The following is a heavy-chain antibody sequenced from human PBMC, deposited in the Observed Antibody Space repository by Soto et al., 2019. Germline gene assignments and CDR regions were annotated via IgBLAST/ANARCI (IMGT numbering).Heavy chain of an antibody. CDR3: ARGTGGYSSSWYGEFDYYYYYMDV. V-gene: IGHV4-34*01. Sequence: QVQLQQWGAGLLKPSETLSLTCAVYGGSFSGYYWSWIRQPPGKGLEWIGEINHSGSTNYNPSLKRRVTTSVDTSKNQFSLKLSSVTAADTAVYYCARGTGGYSSSWYGEFDYYYYYMDVWGKGTTVTVSS. D-gene: IGHD6-13*01. CDR2: INHSGST. J-gene: IGHJ6*03. CDR1: GGSFSGYY.